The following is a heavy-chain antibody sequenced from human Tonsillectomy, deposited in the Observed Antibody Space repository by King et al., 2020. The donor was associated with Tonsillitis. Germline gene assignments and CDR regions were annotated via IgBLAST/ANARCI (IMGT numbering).Heavy chain of an antibody. J-gene: IGHJ6*04. CDR1: GFTFDDYS. Sequence: VQLVESGGGLVQPGRSLRLSCAASGFTFDDYSMHCVRQAPGKGLEWVSGISWNSVSIGYADSVKGRFTISRDNAKKDLYLQMNSLRPEDTALYYCTKDRDYALDVWGTGTTVTVSS. CDR3: TKDRDYALDV. V-gene: IGHV3-9*01. CDR2: ISWNSVSI.